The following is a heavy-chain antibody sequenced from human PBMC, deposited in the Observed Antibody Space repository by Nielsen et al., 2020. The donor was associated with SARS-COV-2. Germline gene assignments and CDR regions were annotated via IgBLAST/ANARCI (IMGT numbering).Heavy chain of an antibody. CDR2: ISWHSGSI. J-gene: IGHJ4*02. D-gene: IGHD3-3*01. Sequence: SLKISCAASGFTFDDYAMHWVRQAPGKALEWVSGISWHSGSIGYADSVKGRFTISRDNAKNSLYLHMNSLRVEDTAVYYCVRDSSVVIWSGYPVDWGQGTLVTVCS. CDR1: GFTFDDYA. CDR3: VRDSSVVIWSGYPVD. V-gene: IGHV3-9*01.